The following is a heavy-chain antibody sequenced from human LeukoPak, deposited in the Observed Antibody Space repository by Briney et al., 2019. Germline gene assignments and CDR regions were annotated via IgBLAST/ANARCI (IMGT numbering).Heavy chain of an antibody. D-gene: IGHD2-21*02. V-gene: IGHV4-61*02. CDR1: GGSISSVRYY. J-gene: IGHJ6*03. CDR3: ARGVVTDDYYMDV. CDR2: LYTNDNT. Sequence: SQTLSLTCSVSGGSISSVRYYWTWIRQPAGKGLEWIGRLYTNDNTNYDPSLESRVSISVDTSKSQFYLQLTSVTAADTAVYFCARGVVTDDYYMDVWGKGITVIVSS.